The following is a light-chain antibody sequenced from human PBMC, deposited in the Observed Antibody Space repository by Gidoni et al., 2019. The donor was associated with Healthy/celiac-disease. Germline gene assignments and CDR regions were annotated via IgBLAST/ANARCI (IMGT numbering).Light chain of an antibody. Sequence: DIVLTHSPATLSFSPVEIATLSCRARQSVSSYLAWYQQKPGQAPSLLIYDASNRDTGIPARFSGSGSGTEFTLTISSLEPQDFEVYYCKQRRNWPRTFGQGTKVEIK. J-gene: IGKJ1*01. CDR3: KQRRNWPRT. V-gene: IGKV3-11*01. CDR2: DAS. CDR1: QSVSSY.